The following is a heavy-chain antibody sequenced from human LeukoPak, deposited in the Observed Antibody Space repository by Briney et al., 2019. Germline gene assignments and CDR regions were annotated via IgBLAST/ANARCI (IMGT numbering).Heavy chain of an antibody. V-gene: IGHV4-4*07. Sequence: SETPSLTCTVSGGSISSNYWSWIRQPAGKGLEWIGRFYTRGTTNYNPSLKSRVTMSVDTSKNQFSLKLRSVTAADTAVYYCARAMIVVHDAFDIWGQGTMVTVSS. CDR3: ARAMIVVHDAFDI. CDR1: GGSISSNY. D-gene: IGHD3-22*01. CDR2: FYTRGTT. J-gene: IGHJ3*02.